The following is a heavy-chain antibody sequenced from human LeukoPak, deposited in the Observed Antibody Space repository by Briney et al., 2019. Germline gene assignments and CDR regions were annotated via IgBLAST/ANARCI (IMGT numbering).Heavy chain of an antibody. J-gene: IGHJ6*03. CDR1: GGSISSYY. V-gene: IGHV4-59*01. D-gene: IGHD3-3*01. CDR3: ARGYDFWSGYYTPHYYYYMDV. Sequence: SETLSLTCTVSGGSISSYYWSWIRQPPGKGLEWIGYIYYSESTNYNPSLKSRVTISVDTSKNQFSLKLSSVTAADTAVYYCARGYDFWSGYYTPHYYYYMDVWGKGTTVTVSS. CDR2: IYYSEST.